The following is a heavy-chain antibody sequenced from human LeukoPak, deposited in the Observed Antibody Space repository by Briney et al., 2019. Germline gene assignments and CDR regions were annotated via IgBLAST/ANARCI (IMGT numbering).Heavy chain of an antibody. Sequence: GGSLRLSGAASGFTFNTNAMSWVRQAPGKGLEWVSAISGRTGGTYYADSVKGRFTISRDNSKSTLYLQMDSLRAEDTAVYYCAKCGNSGCHLIDYWGQGTLVTVSS. CDR1: GFTFNTNA. D-gene: IGHD5-12*01. CDR2: ISGRTGGT. J-gene: IGHJ4*02. V-gene: IGHV3-23*01. CDR3: AKCGNSGCHLIDY.